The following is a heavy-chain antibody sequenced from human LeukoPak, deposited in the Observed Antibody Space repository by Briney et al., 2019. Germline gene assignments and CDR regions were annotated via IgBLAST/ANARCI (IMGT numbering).Heavy chain of an antibody. V-gene: IGHV3-48*03. Sequence: GGSLRLSCAASGFTFSSYEMNWVRQAPGKGLEWVSYISSSGSTIYYADSVKGRLTISRDDAKNSLYLQMNSLRAEDTAVYYCARRGPNWNYFDYWGQGTLVTVSS. CDR2: ISSSGSTI. CDR1: GFTFSSYE. D-gene: IGHD3-3*01. J-gene: IGHJ4*02. CDR3: ARRGPNWNYFDY.